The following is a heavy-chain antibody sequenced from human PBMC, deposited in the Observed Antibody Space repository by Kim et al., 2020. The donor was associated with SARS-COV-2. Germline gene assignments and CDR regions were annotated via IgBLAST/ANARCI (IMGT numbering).Heavy chain of an antibody. CDR2: IKSKTDGGTT. CDR3: TTDDYYDSSGYWLDAFDI. D-gene: IGHD3-22*01. J-gene: IGHJ3*02. V-gene: IGHV3-15*01. CDR1: GFTFSNAW. Sequence: GGSLRLSCAASGFTFSNAWMSWVRQAPGKGLEWVGRIKSKTDGGTTDYAAPVKGRFTISRDDSKNTLYLQMNSLKTEDTAVYYCTTDDYYDSSGYWLDAFDIWGQGTMVTVSS.